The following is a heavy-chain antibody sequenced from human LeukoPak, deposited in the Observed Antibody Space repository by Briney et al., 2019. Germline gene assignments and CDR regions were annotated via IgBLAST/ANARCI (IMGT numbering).Heavy chain of an antibody. CDR1: GFTFSSYG. D-gene: IGHD4-23*01. CDR2: IRYDGSNK. V-gene: IGHV3-30*02. Sequence: GGSLRLSCAASGFTFSSYGMHWVRQAPGKGLEWVAFIRYDGSNKYYADSVKGRFTISRDNSKNTLYLQMNSLRAEDTAVYYCARERSTVAPPHPFDYWGQGTLVTVSS. CDR3: ARERSTVAPPHPFDY. J-gene: IGHJ4*02.